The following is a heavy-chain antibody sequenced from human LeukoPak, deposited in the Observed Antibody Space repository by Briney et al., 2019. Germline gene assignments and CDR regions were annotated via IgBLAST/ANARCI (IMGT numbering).Heavy chain of an antibody. Sequence: ASVKVSCKASGYTFTTYGISWVRQAPGQGLEWMGWISTYNGNTNYTQTFQGRVTMTTDTSTTTAYMELRSLRSDDTAVYYCARDTVDSAFCGLGDYWGQGTLVTVSS. CDR1: GYTFTTYG. V-gene: IGHV1-18*01. D-gene: IGHD1-26*01. J-gene: IGHJ4*02. CDR3: ARDTVDSAFCGLGDY. CDR2: ISTYNGNT.